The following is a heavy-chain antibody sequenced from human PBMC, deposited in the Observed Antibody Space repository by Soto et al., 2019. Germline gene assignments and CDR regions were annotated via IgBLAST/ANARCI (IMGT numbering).Heavy chain of an antibody. Sequence: EVQLVESGGGLVQPGGSLRLCCATSGFILSDCAMNWVRQAPGKGLEWVSYISSSSSVIDYADSVKGRFTVSRDNARNSLYLQMNSLRAEDTAVYYCARDLSWGSNWYYYMDVWGKGTTVTVSS. V-gene: IGHV3-48*01. CDR3: ARDLSWGSNWYYYMDV. D-gene: IGHD7-27*01. J-gene: IGHJ6*03. CDR2: ISSSSSVI. CDR1: GFILSDCA.